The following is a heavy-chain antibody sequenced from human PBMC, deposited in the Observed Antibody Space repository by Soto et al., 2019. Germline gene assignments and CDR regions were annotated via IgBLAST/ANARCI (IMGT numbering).Heavy chain of an antibody. CDR2: IYYSGRT. Sequence: PSETLSLTCIVSGESISSSSYYWGWLRQPPGKGLEWIGRIYYSGRTYYNPSFKSRVTISIDTSQNQSSLKLSSVTATDTAVYYCARQRTTVVTQAYFDHWGQGALVTVS. D-gene: IGHD2-21*02. CDR1: GESISSSSYY. J-gene: IGHJ4*02. CDR3: ARQRTTVVTQAYFDH. V-gene: IGHV4-39*01.